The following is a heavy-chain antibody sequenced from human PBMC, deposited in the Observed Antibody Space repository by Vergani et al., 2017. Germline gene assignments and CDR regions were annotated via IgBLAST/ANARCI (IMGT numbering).Heavy chain of an antibody. CDR3: AKSMGRRVVVVAAPDY. CDR2: ISGSGGST. V-gene: IGHV3-23*01. CDR1: GGSFSGYY. D-gene: IGHD2-15*01. Sequence: VQLQQLGAGLLKPSETLSLTCAVYGGSFSGYYWSWIRQPPGKGLEWVSAISGSGGSTYYADSVKGRFTISRDNSKNTLYLQMNSLRAEDTAVYYCAKSMGRRVVVVAAPDYWGQGTLVTVSS. J-gene: IGHJ4*02.